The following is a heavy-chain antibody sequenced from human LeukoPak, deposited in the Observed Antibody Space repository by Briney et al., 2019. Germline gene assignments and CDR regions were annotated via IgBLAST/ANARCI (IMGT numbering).Heavy chain of an antibody. CDR3: ARDHLWAFDM. D-gene: IGHD3-10*01. CDR2: MRTSDNRI. Sequence: GGSLRLSCAASGFTFSTYSMNWLRQAPGQGLEWVSYMRTSDNRIYYADSVKGRFTISRDDAKNSLYLQMNSLRDDDRVVYYGARDHLWAFDMWGQGTMVTVSS. CDR1: GFTFSTYS. V-gene: IGHV3-48*02. J-gene: IGHJ3*02.